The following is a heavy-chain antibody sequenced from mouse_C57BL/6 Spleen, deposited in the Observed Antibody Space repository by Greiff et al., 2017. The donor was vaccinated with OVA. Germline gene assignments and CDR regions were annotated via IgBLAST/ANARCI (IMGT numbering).Heavy chain of an antibody. CDR1: GFTFSSYG. Sequence: EVKLVESGGDLVKPGGSLKLSCAASGFTFSSYGMSWVRQTPDKRLEWVATISSGGSYTYYPDSVKGRFTISRDNAKNTLYLQMSSLKSEDTAMYYCARREQGYYFDYWGQGTTLTVSS. CDR2: ISSGGSYT. V-gene: IGHV5-6*02. J-gene: IGHJ2*01. CDR3: ARREQGYYFDY.